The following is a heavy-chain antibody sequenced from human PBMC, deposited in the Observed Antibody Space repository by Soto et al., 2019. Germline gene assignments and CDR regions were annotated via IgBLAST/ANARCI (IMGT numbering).Heavy chain of an antibody. D-gene: IGHD6-19*01. CDR3: ARDRGSVAGSRHFDY. V-gene: IGHV4-59*01. Sequence: PSETLSLTCTVSGGSISSYYWSWIRQPPGKGLEWIGYIYYSGSTNYNPSLKSRVTISVDTSKNQFSLKLSSVTAADTAVYYCARDRGSVAGSRHFDYWGQGTLVTVSS. CDR2: IYYSGST. CDR1: GGSISSYY. J-gene: IGHJ4*02.